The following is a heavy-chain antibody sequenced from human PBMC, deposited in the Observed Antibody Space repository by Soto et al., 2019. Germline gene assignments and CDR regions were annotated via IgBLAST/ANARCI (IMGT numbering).Heavy chain of an antibody. J-gene: IGHJ4*02. D-gene: IGHD2-21*02. CDR1: GYTFTSYA. V-gene: IGHV1-3*05. CDR3: AGSIVVVTALDY. Sequence: QVQLVQSGAEEKKPGASVKVSCKASGYTFTSYAMHWVRQAPGQRLEWMGWINAGNGNTKYSQKFQGRVTITRDTTASTAYRELSSLRSEDTAVYYCAGSIVVVTALDYWGQGTRVTVSS. CDR2: INAGNGNT.